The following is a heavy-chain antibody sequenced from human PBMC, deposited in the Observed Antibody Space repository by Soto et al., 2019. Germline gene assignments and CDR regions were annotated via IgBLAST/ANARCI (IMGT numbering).Heavy chain of an antibody. CDR1: GGTFSSYA. Sequence: QVQLVQSGAEVKKPGSSVKVSCKASGGTFSSYAISWVRQAPGQGLEWMGVIIPIFGTANYAQKFQGRVTITADESTSTAYMELSSLRSEDTAVYYCARDPPTYYYDSSGYYYGYWGQGTLVTVSS. CDR3: ARDPPTYYYDSSGYYYGY. J-gene: IGHJ4*02. V-gene: IGHV1-69*12. D-gene: IGHD3-22*01. CDR2: IIPIFGTA.